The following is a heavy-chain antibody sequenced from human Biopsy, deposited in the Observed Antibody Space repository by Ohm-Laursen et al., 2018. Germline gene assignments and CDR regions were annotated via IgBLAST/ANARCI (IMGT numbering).Heavy chain of an antibody. D-gene: IGHD6-19*01. V-gene: IGHV4-59*08. CDR3: AKHGSGWTGDDALHI. J-gene: IGHJ3*02. CDR1: GGSISGSS. CDR2: ISYSGST. Sequence: GTLSLTCTVSGGSISGSSWSWIRQAPGRGLEWVGYISYSGSTSNNPSLKSRIIISVDTSKNKISLKVTSGTAADTAVYYCAKHGSGWTGDDALHIWGQGTMVTVSS.